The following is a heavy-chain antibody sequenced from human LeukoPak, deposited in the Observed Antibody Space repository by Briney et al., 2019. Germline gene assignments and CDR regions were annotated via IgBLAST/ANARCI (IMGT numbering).Heavy chain of an antibody. V-gene: IGHV3-48*03. CDR1: GFTFSSYE. CDR2: ISSSGSTI. D-gene: IGHD3-10*01. J-gene: IGHJ4*02. Sequence: GGSLRLPCAASGFTFSSYEMNWVRQAPGKGLEWVSYISSSGSTIYYADSVKGRFTISRDNAKNSLYLQMNSLRAEDTAVYYCARGELLWFGELLSNFDFWGQGTLVTVSS. CDR3: ARGELLWFGELLSNFDF.